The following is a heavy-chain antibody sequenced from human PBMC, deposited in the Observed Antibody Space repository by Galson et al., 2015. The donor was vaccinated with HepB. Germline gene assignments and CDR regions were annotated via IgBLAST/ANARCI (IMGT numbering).Heavy chain of an antibody. CDR2: INTNGGST. J-gene: IGHJ4*02. CDR1: GYTFTSQY. D-gene: IGHD6-13*01. CDR3: ATGTGNTWCDY. V-gene: IGHV1-46*01. Sequence: SVKVSCKASGYTFTSQYMHWVRQAPGQGIEWMGVINTNGGSTAYAQKFQGRVTLMRDTSTSTVYMELSSLRSEDTAIYYCATGTGNTWCDYWGQGTLVTVSS.